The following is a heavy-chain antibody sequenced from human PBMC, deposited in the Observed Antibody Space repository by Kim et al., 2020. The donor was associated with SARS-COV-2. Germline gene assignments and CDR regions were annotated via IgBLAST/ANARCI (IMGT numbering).Heavy chain of an antibody. J-gene: IGHJ4*02. CDR3: ALDMTTQDMGGY. D-gene: IGHD4-17*01. CDR1: GGTFSSYA. V-gene: IGHV1-69*13. Sequence: SVKVSCKASGGTFSSYAISWVRQAPGQGLEWMGGIIPIFGTANYAQKFQGRVTITADESTSTAYMELSSLRSEDTAVYYCALDMTTQDMGGYWGQGTLVTVSS. CDR2: IIPIFGTA.